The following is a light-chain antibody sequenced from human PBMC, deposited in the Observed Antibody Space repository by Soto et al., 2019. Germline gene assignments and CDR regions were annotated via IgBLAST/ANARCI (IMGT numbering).Light chain of an antibody. CDR2: RNN. Sequence: QSVLTQPPSASGTPGQRVTISCSGSSSNIENNYVSWYQQLPGTAPKVLIYRNNQRPSGVPDRFSGSKSGTSASLAISGLRSEDEADCYCAAWDDSLSGPVFGGGTKLTVL. J-gene: IGLJ3*02. CDR1: SSNIENNY. V-gene: IGLV1-47*01. CDR3: AAWDDSLSGPV.